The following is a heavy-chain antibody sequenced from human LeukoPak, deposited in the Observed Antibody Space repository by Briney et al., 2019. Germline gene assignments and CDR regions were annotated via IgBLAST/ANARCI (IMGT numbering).Heavy chain of an antibody. CDR3: ARLPYYDILTGYNFDY. J-gene: IGHJ4*02. V-gene: IGHV4-59*12. CDR2: IYYSGST. Sequence: PSETLSLTCTVSGGSISSYYWSWIRQPPGKGLEWIGYIYYSGSTNYNPSLKSRVTISVDTSKNQFSLKLSSVTAADTAVYYCARLPYYDILTGYNFDYWGQGTLVTVSS. D-gene: IGHD3-9*01. CDR1: GGSISSYY.